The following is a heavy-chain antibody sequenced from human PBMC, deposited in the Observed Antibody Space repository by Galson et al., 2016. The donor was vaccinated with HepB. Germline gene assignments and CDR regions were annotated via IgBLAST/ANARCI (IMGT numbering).Heavy chain of an antibody. CDR3: ARGGLVRGAQGGSFDC. Sequence: CAISGDSVSSTSAGWSWVRQSPSRGLEWLGRTFYRSKWYYDYAISVRSRITINPDTSKNQFSLQLISVTPEDTAVYYCARGGLVRGAQGGSFDCWGQGTLVTVSS. J-gene: IGHJ4*01. D-gene: IGHD3-10*01. V-gene: IGHV6-1*01. CDR2: TFYRSKWYY. CDR1: GDSVSSTSAG.